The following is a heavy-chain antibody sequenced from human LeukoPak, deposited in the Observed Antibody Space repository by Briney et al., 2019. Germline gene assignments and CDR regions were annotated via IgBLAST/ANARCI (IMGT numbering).Heavy chain of an antibody. CDR1: GGSISSSSYY. Sequence: SETLSLTCTVSGGSISSSSYYWGWIRQPPGKGLEWIGSIYYSGSTYYNPSLKSRVTISVDTSKNQFSLKLSSVTAADTAVYYCARHNDSGYSSSWYAYYYDSSGPSSGFQHWGQGTLVTVSS. J-gene: IGHJ1*01. V-gene: IGHV4-39*01. CDR2: IYYSGST. CDR3: ARHNDSGYSSSWYAYYYDSSGPSSGFQH. D-gene: IGHD3-22*01.